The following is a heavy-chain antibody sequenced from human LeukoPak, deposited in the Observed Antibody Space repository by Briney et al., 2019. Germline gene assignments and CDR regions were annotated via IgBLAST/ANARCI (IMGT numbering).Heavy chain of an antibody. Sequence: GGSLRLSCAAPGFSFISYGMHWVRQAPGKGLEWVGVISDDGRRKDYADSVKGRFTISRDNSKDTLYLQMNSLRAEDTAVYYCAKRLPDYGDYVSYFDYWGQGTLVTVSS. CDR1: GFSFISYG. D-gene: IGHD4-17*01. CDR3: AKRLPDYGDYVSYFDY. J-gene: IGHJ4*02. CDR2: ISDDGRRK. V-gene: IGHV3-30*18.